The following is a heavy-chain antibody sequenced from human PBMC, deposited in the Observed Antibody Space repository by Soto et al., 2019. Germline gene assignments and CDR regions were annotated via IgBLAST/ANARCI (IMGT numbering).Heavy chain of an antibody. D-gene: IGHD3-3*01. V-gene: IGHV1-18*01. CDR1: GYTFTSYG. CDR2: ISAYNGNT. Sequence: ASVKVSCKASGYTFTSYGISWVRQAPGQGLEWMGWISAYNGNTNYAQKLQGRVTMTTDTSTSTAYMELRSLRSDDTAVYYCARDRGAYYDFWSGYQPPLMDAWGKGTTVTVSS. J-gene: IGHJ6*03. CDR3: ARDRGAYYDFWSGYQPPLMDA.